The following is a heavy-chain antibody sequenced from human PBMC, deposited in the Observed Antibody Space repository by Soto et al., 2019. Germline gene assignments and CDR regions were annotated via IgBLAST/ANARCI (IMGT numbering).Heavy chain of an antibody. V-gene: IGHV1-69*01. D-gene: IGHD4-17*01. CDR2: IIPIFGTA. CDR3: AREDADYGDSKAGYYYYYGMDV. J-gene: IGHJ6*02. CDR1: GGTFSSYA. Sequence: QVQLVQSGAEVKKPGSSVNVSCKASGGTFSSYAISWVRQAPGQGLEWMGGIIPIFGTANYAQKFQGRVTITADESTSTAYMELSSLRSEDTAVYYCAREDADYGDSKAGYYYYYGMDVWGQGTTVTVSS.